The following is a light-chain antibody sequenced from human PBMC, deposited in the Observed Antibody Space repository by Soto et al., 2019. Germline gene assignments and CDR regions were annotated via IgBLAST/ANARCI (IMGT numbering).Light chain of an antibody. CDR2: AAS. Sequence: DIQMTQSPPSLSASVGDRVSITCRASQTIDTFVNWYQQKPGRAPKLLIFAASTLLRGVPSRFSGSGSGTDFTLTITSLHPEDCATYYCQQSYVTPLTFGGGTKVEIK. CDR1: QTIDTF. V-gene: IGKV1-39*01. CDR3: QQSYVTPLT. J-gene: IGKJ4*01.